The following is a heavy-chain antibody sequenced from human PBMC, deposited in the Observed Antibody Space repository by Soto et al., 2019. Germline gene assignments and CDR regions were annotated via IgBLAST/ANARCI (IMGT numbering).Heavy chain of an antibody. CDR3: ASPGYSSSWYLFDY. CDR1: GFTFSSYE. J-gene: IGHJ4*02. CDR2: ISSSGSTI. Sequence: GGSLRLSCAASGFTFSSYEMNWVRRAPGKGLEWVSYISSSGSTIYYADSVKGRFTISRDNAKNSLYLQMNSLRAEDTAVYYCASPGYSSSWYLFDYWGQGTLVTVSS. D-gene: IGHD6-13*01. V-gene: IGHV3-48*03.